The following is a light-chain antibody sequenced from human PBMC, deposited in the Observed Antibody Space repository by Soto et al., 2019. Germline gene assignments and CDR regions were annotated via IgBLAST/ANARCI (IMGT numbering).Light chain of an antibody. J-gene: IGLJ2*01. CDR1: SAYSNYK. CDR3: GADHGSGSNFVVV. Sequence: QAVVTQPPSASASLGASVTLTCTLSSAYSNYKVDWYQQRPGKGPRFVMRVGTGGIVGSKGDGVPDRFSVLGSGLNRYLTIKNIQEEDESDYHCGADHGSGSNFVVVFGGGTKLTVL. CDR2: VGTGGIVG. V-gene: IGLV9-49*01.